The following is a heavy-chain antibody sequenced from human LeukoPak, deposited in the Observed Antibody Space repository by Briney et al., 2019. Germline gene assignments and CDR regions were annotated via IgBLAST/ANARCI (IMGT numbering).Heavy chain of an antibody. CDR3: ARGGRGAVTIAGPLGGYYYYGLDV. Sequence: QPGGTLRLSCADSGSTVSDYGMHWVRQAPGRGLEWGAIIVYDGSHNYYSDSVKGRFTISRDNSENTLYLQMNTLRVEDTAVYYCARGGRGAVTIAGPLGGYYYYGLDVWGQGTTVTVSS. CDR2: IVYDGSHN. D-gene: IGHD4-11*01. V-gene: IGHV3-30*03. J-gene: IGHJ6*02. CDR1: GSTVSDYG.